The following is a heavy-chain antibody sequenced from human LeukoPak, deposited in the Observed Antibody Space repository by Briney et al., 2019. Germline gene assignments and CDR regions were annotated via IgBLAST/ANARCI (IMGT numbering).Heavy chain of an antibody. J-gene: IGHJ4*02. CDR2: IYYSGRT. V-gene: IGHV4-39*01. CDR1: GYSISTTSHY. D-gene: IGHD3-10*01. Sequence: SETLSLSCGVSGYSISTTSHYWGWIRQPPGGGLEWIGSIYYSGRTYYNPSLKSRVTISVDTSKNQFSLTLSSVTAADTAVYYCARHGGPLYGSGSYPDYWGQGTLVTVSS. CDR3: ARHGGPLYGSGSYPDY.